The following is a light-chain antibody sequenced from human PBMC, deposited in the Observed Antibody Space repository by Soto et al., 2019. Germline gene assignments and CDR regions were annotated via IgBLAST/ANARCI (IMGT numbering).Light chain of an antibody. CDR3: QQAYSFPLT. Sequence: DTQMTQSPSSVSASVGDRVTITCRASQGLGVWLGWYQQKPGKAPQLLIFGASGLQTEVPSRFSGSGSGTDFTLTISSLQPEDFATYYCQQAYSFPLTFGGGTKVDIK. CDR1: QGLGVW. CDR2: GAS. J-gene: IGKJ4*01. V-gene: IGKV1-12*01.